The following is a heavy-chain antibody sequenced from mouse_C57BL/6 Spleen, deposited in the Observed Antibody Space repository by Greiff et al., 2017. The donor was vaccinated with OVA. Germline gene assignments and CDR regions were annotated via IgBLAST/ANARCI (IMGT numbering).Heavy chain of an antibody. CDR1: GFTFSDYY. J-gene: IGHJ4*01. Sequence: EVQGVESEGGLVQPGSSMKLSCTASGFTFSDYYMAWVRQVPEKGLEWVANINYDGSSTYYLDSLKSRFISSRDNAKNILYLQMSSLKSENTATYYCARDRAYYSNLYAMDYWGQGTSVTVSS. D-gene: IGHD2-5*01. V-gene: IGHV5-16*01. CDR3: ARDRAYYSNLYAMDY. CDR2: INYDGSST.